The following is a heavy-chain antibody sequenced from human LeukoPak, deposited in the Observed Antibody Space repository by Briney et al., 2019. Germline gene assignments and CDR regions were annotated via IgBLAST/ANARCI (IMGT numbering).Heavy chain of an antibody. CDR1: GYTFTSYD. Sequence: GASVKVSCKASGYTFTSYDINWVRQATGQGLEWMGWMNPNSGNAGYAQKFQGRVTMTRNTSISTAYMELNSLRYEDTAVYYCARRGEGGKYYFDDWGQGTQVTVSS. CDR2: MNPNSGNA. CDR3: ARRGEGGKYYFDD. D-gene: IGHD3-16*01. J-gene: IGHJ4*02. V-gene: IGHV1-8*01.